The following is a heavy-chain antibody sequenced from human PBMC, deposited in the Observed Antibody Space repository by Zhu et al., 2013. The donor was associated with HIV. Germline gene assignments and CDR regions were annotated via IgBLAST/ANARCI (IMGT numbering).Heavy chain of an antibody. D-gene: IGHD2-15*01. CDR1: GGTFSSYA. CDR3: ATSPYCSGGSCHNWFDP. J-gene: IGHJ5*02. Sequence: QVQLVQSGAEVKKPGSSVKVSCKASGGTFSSYAISWVRQAPGQGLEWMGGIIPIFGTANYAQKFQGRVTITADESTSTAYMELSSLRSEDTAVYYCATSPYCSGGSCHNWFDPWGQGNPGSPSPQ. V-gene: IGHV1-69*01. CDR2: IIPIFGTA.